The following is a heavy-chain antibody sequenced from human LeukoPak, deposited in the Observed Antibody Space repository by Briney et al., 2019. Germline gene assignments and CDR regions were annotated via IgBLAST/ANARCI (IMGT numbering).Heavy chain of an antibody. D-gene: IGHD4-23*01. CDR2: IRSKTYCGTR. J-gene: IGHJ4*02. CDR3: TRRANSREDY. V-gene: IGHV3-49*04. CDR1: GFTFGDFA. Sequence: PGGSLRLSCSASGFTFGDFAMTWVRQAPGKGLEWVGFIRSKTYCGTREFAASVKGRFSISRDDSQSIAYLQMDSLKIEDTAVYYCTRRANSREDYWGQGTLVTVSS.